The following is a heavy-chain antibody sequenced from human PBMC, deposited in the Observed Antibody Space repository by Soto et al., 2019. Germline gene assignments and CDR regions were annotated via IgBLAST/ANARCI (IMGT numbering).Heavy chain of an antibody. D-gene: IGHD3-10*01. Sequence: GASVKVSCKASGYTFTSYDINWVRQATGQGLEWMGWMNPNSGNTGYAQKFQGRVTMTRNTSISTAYMEPSSLRSEDTAVYYCARVCACKGAMVRGVYAFDIWGQGXMVTV. J-gene: IGHJ3*02. V-gene: IGHV1-8*01. CDR1: GYTFTSYD. CDR2: MNPNSGNT. CDR3: ARVCACKGAMVRGVYAFDI.